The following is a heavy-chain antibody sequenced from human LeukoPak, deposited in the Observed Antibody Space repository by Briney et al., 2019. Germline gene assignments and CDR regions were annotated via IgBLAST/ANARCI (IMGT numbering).Heavy chain of an antibody. CDR3: ARDRARWSNYYYYYGMDV. D-gene: IGHD4-23*01. CDR1: GDSTNTYF. Sequence: SETLSLTCTMSGDSTNTYFWSWIRQPPGKGLEWIGYIYYTGTTNYNPSLKSRVTISVDTSKNQFSLKLSSVTAADTAVYYCARDRARWSNYYYYYGMDVWGQGTTVTVSS. J-gene: IGHJ6*02. V-gene: IGHV4-59*12. CDR2: IYYTGTT.